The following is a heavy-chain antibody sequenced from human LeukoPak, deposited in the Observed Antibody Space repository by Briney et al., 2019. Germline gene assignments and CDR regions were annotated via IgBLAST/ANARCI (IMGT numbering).Heavy chain of an antibody. J-gene: IGHJ4*02. CDR3: ARYQAAAAPDY. CDR2: THPGDSDT. V-gene: IGHV5-51*01. D-gene: IGHD6-13*01. Sequence: GESLKISCRGSGYTFTNYWIGWVRQMPGKGLEWMGITHPGDSDTRYSPSFQGQVTISADKSISTAYLEWSRLKASETAIYYCARYQAAAAPDYWGQGTLVTVSS. CDR1: GYTFTNYW.